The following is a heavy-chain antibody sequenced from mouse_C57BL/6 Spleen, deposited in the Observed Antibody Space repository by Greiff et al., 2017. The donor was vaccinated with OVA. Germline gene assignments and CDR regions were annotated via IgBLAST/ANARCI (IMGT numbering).Heavy chain of an antibody. D-gene: IGHD3-1*01. V-gene: IGHV1-26*01. CDR1: GYTFTDYY. J-gene: IGHJ2*01. CDR2: INPNNGGT. CDR3: ARYRTAEYYFDY. Sequence: EVKLQQSGPELVKPGASVKISCKASGYTFTDYYMNWVKQSPGKSLEWIGDINPNNGGTSYNQKFKGKATLTGDKSYSTAYMEIRRLTSEDSAVYYCARYRTAEYYFDYGGQGTTLTVSS.